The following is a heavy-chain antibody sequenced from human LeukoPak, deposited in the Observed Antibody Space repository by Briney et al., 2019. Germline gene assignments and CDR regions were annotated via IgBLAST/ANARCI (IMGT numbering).Heavy chain of an antibody. CDR1: GDSISSGGYS. V-gene: IGHV4-30-4*07. CDR3: ASGYCGGACQLGGVDM. Sequence: SSETLSLTCAVSGDSISSGGYSWSWIRQPPGRGLEWIGYIYSSGSTYSNPSLESRVSISLDTPKNHFSLRLSSVTAADTAVYYCASGYCGGACQLGGVDMWGQGTLVTVSS. D-gene: IGHD2-21*02. J-gene: IGHJ4*02. CDR2: IYSSGST.